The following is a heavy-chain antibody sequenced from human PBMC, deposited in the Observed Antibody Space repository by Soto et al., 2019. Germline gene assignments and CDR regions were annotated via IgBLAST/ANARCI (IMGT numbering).Heavy chain of an antibody. V-gene: IGHV4-59*08. Sequence: SETLSLTCAVYGGSFSSYYWSWIRQPPGKGLEWIGYIYYSGSTNYNPSLKSRVTISVDASKNQFSLKLSSVTAADTAVYYCARLGLISDILTGYSHPQYYFDYWGQGTLVTVST. D-gene: IGHD3-9*01. CDR1: GGSFSSYY. J-gene: IGHJ4*02. CDR2: IYYSGST. CDR3: ARLGLISDILTGYSHPQYYFDY.